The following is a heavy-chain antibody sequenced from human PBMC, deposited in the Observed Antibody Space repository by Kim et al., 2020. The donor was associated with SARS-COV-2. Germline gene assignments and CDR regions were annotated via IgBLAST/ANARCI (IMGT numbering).Heavy chain of an antibody. D-gene: IGHD2-21*02. V-gene: IGHV3-23*03. J-gene: IGHJ6*02. CDR1: GFTFSSYA. Sequence: GGSLRLSCAASGFTFSSYAMSWVRQAPGKGLEWVSVIYSGGSSTYYADSVKGRFTISRDNSKNTLYLQMNSLRAEDTAGYYCAQDLKVTANDAPWDYYGMDDWGQGTTVTVSS. CDR3: AQDLKVTANDAPWDYYGMDD. CDR2: IYSGGSST.